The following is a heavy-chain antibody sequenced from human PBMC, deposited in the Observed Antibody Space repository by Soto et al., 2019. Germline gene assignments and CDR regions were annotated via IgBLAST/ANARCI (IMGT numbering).Heavy chain of an antibody. J-gene: IGHJ4*02. Sequence: EVQVVESGGGLVQPGGSLRLSCAASGFTFSSYRMSWVRQAPGKGLEWMANIKVDASDMYYVDSVKGRFTISRDNAKNSLYLQMNSLRAEDTAVYYCATEVWVYYDFWSGYSDYWGQGTLVTVSS. V-gene: IGHV3-7*01. CDR2: IKVDASDM. CDR3: ATEVWVYYDFWSGYSDY. D-gene: IGHD3-3*01. CDR1: GFTFSSYR.